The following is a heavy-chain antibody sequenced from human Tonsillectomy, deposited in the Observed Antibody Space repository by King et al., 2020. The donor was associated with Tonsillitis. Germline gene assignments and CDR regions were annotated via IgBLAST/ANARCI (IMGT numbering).Heavy chain of an antibody. CDR3: ARGASQDDYNYYFDY. CDR2: VYYSGNT. J-gene: IGHJ4*02. V-gene: IGHV4-59*01. D-gene: IGHD5-24*01. Sequence: QLQESGPGMVKPSETLSLTCTVSGGSTSNYYWSWIRQPPGKGLEWIGYVYYSGNTNYNPSLKSRVTISVHTCKNQFSLKLRSVTAADTAVYYCARGASQDDYNYYFDYWGQGTLVTVSS. CDR1: GGSTSNYY.